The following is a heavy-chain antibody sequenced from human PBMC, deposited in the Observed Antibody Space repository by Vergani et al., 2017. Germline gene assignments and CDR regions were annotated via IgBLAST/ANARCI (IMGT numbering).Heavy chain of an antibody. V-gene: IGHV4-39*07. CDR3: ARAGAGYSSGWDDWYFDL. J-gene: IGHJ2*01. D-gene: IGHD6-19*01. CDR1: GGSISSSSYY. CDR2: ISYSGST. Sequence: QLQLQESGPGLVKPSETLSLTCTVSGGSISSSSYYWGWIRQPPGKGLEWIGSISYSGSTYYNPSLKSRVTISVDTSKNQFSLKLSSVTAADTAVYYCARAGAGYSSGWDDWYFDLWGRGTLVTVSS.